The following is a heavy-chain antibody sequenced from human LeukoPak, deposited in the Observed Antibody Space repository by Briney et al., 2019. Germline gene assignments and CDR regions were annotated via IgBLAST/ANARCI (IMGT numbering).Heavy chain of an antibody. Sequence: SETLSLTCAVSGGSISSGSYSWSWLRQPPGQGLEWIVYIYPRGSTYYNPTLKSRVILALYKSANQFALNRGSVTAAGTAVYYCARFSPRAMGNYLDFWGQGTLVTVSS. V-gene: IGHV4-30-2*01. CDR2: IYPRGST. CDR3: ARFSPRAMGNYLDF. J-gene: IGHJ4*02. D-gene: IGHD7-27*01. CDR1: GGSISSGSYS.